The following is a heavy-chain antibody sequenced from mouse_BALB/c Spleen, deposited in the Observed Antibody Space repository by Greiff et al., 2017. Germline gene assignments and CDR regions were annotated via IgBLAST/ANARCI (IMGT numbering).Heavy chain of an antibody. D-gene: IGHD1-1*01. J-gene: IGHJ4*01. V-gene: IGHV1-67*01. CDR2: ISTYSGNT. CDR1: GYTFTDYA. Sequence: QVQLQQSGPELVRPGVSVKISCKGSGYTFTDYAMHWVQQSHAKSLEWIGGISTYSGNTNYNQKFKGKATMTVDKSSSTAYMELARLTSEDSAIYYCASYYYGTRAMDYWGQGTSVTVSS. CDR3: ASYYYGTRAMDY.